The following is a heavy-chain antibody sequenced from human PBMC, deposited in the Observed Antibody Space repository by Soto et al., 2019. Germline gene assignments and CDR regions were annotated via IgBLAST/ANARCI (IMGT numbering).Heavy chain of an antibody. J-gene: IGHJ5*02. V-gene: IGHV4-39*01. CDR3: ARQSLALRKNNWFDH. CDR1: GDSIISSDFY. Sequence: SETLSLTCTVSGDSIISSDFYWGWVRQPPGKGLEWIGSIFYLGSSYYNPSLKGRVTMSVDTSKNQFSLRLRSVTAADTALYFCARQSLALRKNNWFDHWGQGIMVTVFS. CDR2: IFYLGSS. D-gene: IGHD3-3*02.